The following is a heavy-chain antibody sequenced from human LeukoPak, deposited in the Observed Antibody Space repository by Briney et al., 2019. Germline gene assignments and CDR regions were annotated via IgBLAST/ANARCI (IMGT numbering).Heavy chain of an antibody. CDR1: GGSFSGYY. CDR3: ARPPVSSGSYSDAFDI. D-gene: IGHD1-26*01. CDR2: INYSGST. Sequence: NPSETLSLTCAVYGGSFSGYYWSWIRQPPGKGLEWIGEINYSGSTNYNPSLKSRVTISIDTSKNEFSLKLSSVTAADTAVYYCARPPVSSGSYSDAFDIWGQGTMVTVSS. V-gene: IGHV4-34*01. J-gene: IGHJ3*02.